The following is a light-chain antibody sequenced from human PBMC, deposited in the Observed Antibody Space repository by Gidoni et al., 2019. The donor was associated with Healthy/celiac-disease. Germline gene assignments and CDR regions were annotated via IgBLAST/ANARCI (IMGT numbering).Light chain of an antibody. V-gene: IGKV3-11*01. CDR2: EAS. J-gene: IGKJ5*01. CDR3: QQRSNWPPSIT. CDR1: QSVSSY. Sequence: EIVLTQSPATLSLSPGERATLSCRASQSVSSYLAWYQQKPGQAPRLLIYEASNRATGIPARFSGSGSGTDFTLTISSPEPEDFAVYYCQQRSNWPPSITFGQGTRLEIK.